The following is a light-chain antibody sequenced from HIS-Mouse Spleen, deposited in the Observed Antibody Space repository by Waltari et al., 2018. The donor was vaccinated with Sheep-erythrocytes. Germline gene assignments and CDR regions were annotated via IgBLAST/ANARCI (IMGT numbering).Light chain of an antibody. CDR3: CSYAGSSTWV. Sequence: QSALTQPASVSGSPGQSITISCTGTSSDVGSYKLVSWYQQHPGKAPKLMIYEGSKRSSGVSNRFSGSKCGNTASLTISGLQAEDEADYYCCSYAGSSTWVFGGGTKLTVL. J-gene: IGLJ3*02. V-gene: IGLV2-23*01. CDR2: EGS. CDR1: SSDVGSYKL.